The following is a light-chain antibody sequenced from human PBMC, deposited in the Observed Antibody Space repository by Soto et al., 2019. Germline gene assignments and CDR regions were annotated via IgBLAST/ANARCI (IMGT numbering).Light chain of an antibody. J-gene: IGKJ4*01. CDR1: QSVSSY. V-gene: IGKV3-11*01. Sequence: EIVLTQSPATLSLSPGERATLSCRASQSVSSYLAWYQQKPCHAPRLLIYDASNIATGIPARFSGSGSGTDFTLTISCLEPEDFAVYYCQQRSNWPLTFGGGTKVEIK. CDR2: DAS. CDR3: QQRSNWPLT.